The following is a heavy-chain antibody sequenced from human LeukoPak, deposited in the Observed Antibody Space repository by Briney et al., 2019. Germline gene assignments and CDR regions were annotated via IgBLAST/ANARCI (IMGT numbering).Heavy chain of an antibody. D-gene: IGHD3-22*01. J-gene: IGHJ4*02. Sequence: SETLSPTYTVSSGSISTSNYYWGWVRQPPGKALEWIGNIFYSGSTYYSPSLKCRVTISLDTSRNQFSLKLRSVTAADTAVYYCARTGSLYDSSGYYHSPFDYWGQGTLVTVSS. CDR1: SGSISTSNYY. CDR2: IFYSGST. CDR3: ARTGSLYDSSGYYHSPFDY. V-gene: IGHV4-39*07.